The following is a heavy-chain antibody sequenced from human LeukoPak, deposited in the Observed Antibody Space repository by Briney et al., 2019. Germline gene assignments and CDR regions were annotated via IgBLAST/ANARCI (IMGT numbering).Heavy chain of an antibody. D-gene: IGHD1-1*01. J-gene: IGHJ4*02. Sequence: GGSLRLSCAASGFTFSSYAMHWVRQAPGQGLEWVAVISYDGSNKYYADSVKGRFTISRDNSKNTLYLQMNSLRAEDTAVYYCARKLTGTTYFDYWGQGTLVTVSS. CDR1: GFTFSSYA. CDR3: ARKLTGTTYFDY. V-gene: IGHV3-30-3*01. CDR2: ISYDGSNK.